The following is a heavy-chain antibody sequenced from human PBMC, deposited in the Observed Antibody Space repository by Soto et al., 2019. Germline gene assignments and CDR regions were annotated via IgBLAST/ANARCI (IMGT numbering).Heavy chain of an antibody. Sequence: QVKLVESGGGVVQPGRSLTLSCAASGFTFSNYGMHWVRQAPGGGLERVAVVSSDGNTKFYIDSVKGRFTVSRDNSQNTMSLPMSTLRAEDTGVYSCAKDYETHYYGSGSPDSWGQGTLVTVSS. J-gene: IGHJ4*02. V-gene: IGHV3-30*18. CDR3: AKDYETHYYGSGSPDS. D-gene: IGHD3-10*01. CDR2: VSSDGNTK. CDR1: GFTFSNYG.